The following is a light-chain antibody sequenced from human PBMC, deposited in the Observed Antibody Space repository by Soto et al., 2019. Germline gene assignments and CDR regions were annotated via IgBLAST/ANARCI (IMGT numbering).Light chain of an antibody. CDR3: QHYNSYSEA. Sequence: IQMTQFTSTLSSSVGDRVTITCRASQTISSWLAWYQQKPGKAPKLLIYKASTLKSGVPSRFSGSGSGTEFTLTISSLQPDDFATYYCQHYNSYSEAFGQGTKG. J-gene: IGKJ1*01. CDR2: KAS. CDR1: QTISSW. V-gene: IGKV1-5*03.